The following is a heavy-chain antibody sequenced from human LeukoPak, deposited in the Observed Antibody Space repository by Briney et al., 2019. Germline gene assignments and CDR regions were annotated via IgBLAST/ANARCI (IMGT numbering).Heavy chain of an antibody. CDR3: ARGRVPYYYFDY. Sequence: SETLSLTCAVYGGSFSGYYWSWIRQPPGKGLEWIGEINHSGSTNYNPSLKSRLTISVDTSKNQFSLKLSSVTAADTAVYYCARGRVPYYYFDYWGQGTLVTVSS. D-gene: IGHD2-2*01. CDR1: GGSFSGYY. J-gene: IGHJ4*02. V-gene: IGHV4-34*01. CDR2: INHSGST.